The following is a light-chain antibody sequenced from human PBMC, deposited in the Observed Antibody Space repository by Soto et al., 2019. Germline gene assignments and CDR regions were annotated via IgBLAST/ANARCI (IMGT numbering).Light chain of an antibody. CDR1: SSDVGSYNL. J-gene: IGLJ1*01. Sequence: QSALTQPASVSGSPGQSITISCTGSSSDVGSYNLVSWYQQHPDKAPKVVIHEGTKRPSGVSGRFSGSKSGNMASLTISGLQAEDEADYYCCSYARGNTFVFGTGTQLTVL. V-gene: IGLV2-23*03. CDR2: EGT. CDR3: CSYARGNTFV.